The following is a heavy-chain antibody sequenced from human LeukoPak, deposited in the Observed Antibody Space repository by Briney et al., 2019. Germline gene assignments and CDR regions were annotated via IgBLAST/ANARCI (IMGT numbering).Heavy chain of an antibody. J-gene: IGHJ4*02. D-gene: IGHD3-22*01. Sequence: PGGSLRLSCAASGFTFSSYAMTWVRQAPGKGLEWVSPISSSGDATYYADSVQGRFTVSRDNSKDTLYLQMSSLRAEDTAVYYCGLWSSGYYDYWGQGTLVTVSS. V-gene: IGHV3-23*01. CDR1: GFTFSSYA. CDR3: GLWSSGYYDY. CDR2: ISSSGDAT.